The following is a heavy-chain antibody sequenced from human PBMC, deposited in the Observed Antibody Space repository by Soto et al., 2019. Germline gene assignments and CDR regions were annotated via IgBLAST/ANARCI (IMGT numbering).Heavy chain of an antibody. CDR2: LSGSSLNT. J-gene: IGHJ6*02. V-gene: IGHV3-23*01. CDR1: GFTFSNYA. Sequence: EVRLLESGGGLVQPGGSLRLSCEGSGFTFSNYAMTWVRQGPGRGLEWVSALSGSSLNTYYAHSVKGRFTISRDNSKNTMYLEMNSLRVDDTAVYYCTTQFFLSSRKPPEDVWGQGTPVAVSS. CDR3: TTQFFLSSRKPPEDV.